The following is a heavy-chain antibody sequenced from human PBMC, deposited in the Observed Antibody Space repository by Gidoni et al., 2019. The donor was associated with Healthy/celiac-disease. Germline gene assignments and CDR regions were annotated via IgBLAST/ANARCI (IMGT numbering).Heavy chain of an antibody. D-gene: IGHD6-19*01. CDR1: GGSISSSSYY. CDR2: IYYSGST. V-gene: IGHV4-39*07. CDR3: AREVEWLAHYFDY. J-gene: IGHJ4*02. Sequence: QLQLQESGPGLVKPSETLSLTCTVSGGSISSSSYYWGWIRQSPGKGLEWIGSIYYSGSTYYNPSLKSRVTISVDTSKNQFSLKLSSVTAADTAVYYCAREVEWLAHYFDYWVQGTLVTVSS.